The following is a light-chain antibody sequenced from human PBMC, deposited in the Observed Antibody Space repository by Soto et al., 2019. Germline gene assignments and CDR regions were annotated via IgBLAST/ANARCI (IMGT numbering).Light chain of an antibody. CDR2: AAC. CDR1: QSISSY. V-gene: IGKV1-39*01. CDR3: QPSYSTPHT. J-gene: IGKJ2*01. Sequence: DIQMTQSPSSLSASVGDRVTITCRASQSISSYLNWYQQKPGKAPKLLIYAACSLQSGVPSRFTGSGSGTDFNLTISSLQREDFATYYCQPSYSTPHTFGQGTKQEIK.